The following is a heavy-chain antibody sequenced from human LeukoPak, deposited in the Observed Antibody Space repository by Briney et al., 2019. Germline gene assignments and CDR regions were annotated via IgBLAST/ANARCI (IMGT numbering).Heavy chain of an antibody. Sequence: SETLSLTCTVAGEFFGSYFWGWIRQPPGKGLEWIAYIHYNGDTNYNPSLKSRVTISVSKNQFSLQLSSVTAADTAVYYCARHITGSGSAFDLWGRGTLVTVSS. CDR2: IHYNGDT. CDR3: ARHITGSGSAFDL. V-gene: IGHV4-59*08. J-gene: IGHJ2*01. CDR1: GEFFGSYF. D-gene: IGHD3-10*01.